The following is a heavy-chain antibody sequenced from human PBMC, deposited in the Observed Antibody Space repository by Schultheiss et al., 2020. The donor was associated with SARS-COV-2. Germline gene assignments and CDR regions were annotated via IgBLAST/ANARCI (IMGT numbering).Heavy chain of an antibody. Sequence: SVKVSCKASGYTFTGYYMNWVRQAPGQGLEWMGGIIPIFGIANYAQKFQGRVTITADKSTSTAYMELSSLRSEDTAVYYCARDPPPPHTWLLPHTLLDGMDVWGQGTTVTVSS. V-gene: IGHV1-69*10. CDR1: GYTFTGYY. CDR2: IIPIFGIA. CDR3: ARDPPPPHTWLLPHTLLDGMDV. J-gene: IGHJ6*02. D-gene: IGHD3-22*01.